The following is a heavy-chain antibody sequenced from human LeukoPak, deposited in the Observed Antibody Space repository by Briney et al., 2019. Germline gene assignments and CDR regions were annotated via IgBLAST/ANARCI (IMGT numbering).Heavy chain of an antibody. Sequence: SETLSLTCAVYGGSFSGYYWSWIRQPPGKGLEWIGEINHSGSTNYNPSLKSRVTISVDTSKNQFSLKLSSVTAADTAVYYCARVPRNGVGATHAVDYWGQGTLVTVSS. CDR1: GGSFSGYY. CDR3: ARVPRNGVGATHAVDY. CDR2: INHSGST. J-gene: IGHJ4*02. D-gene: IGHD1-26*01. V-gene: IGHV4-34*01.